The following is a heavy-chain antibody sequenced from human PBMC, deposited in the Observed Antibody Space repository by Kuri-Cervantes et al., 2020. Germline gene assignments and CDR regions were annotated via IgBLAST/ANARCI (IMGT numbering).Heavy chain of an antibody. CDR3: SRDGGRSTIAPADPFDY. J-gene: IGHJ4*02. CDR1: GFTFSSYA. V-gene: IGHV3-30-3*01. Sequence: GGSLRLSCAASGFTFSSYAMHWVRQAPGKGLEWVVVISYDGSNKYYADSVKGRFTISRDNSKNTLYLQMNSLRAEDTAVYYCSRDGGRSTIAPADPFDYWGQGTLVTVSS. CDR2: ISYDGSNK. D-gene: IGHD6-13*01.